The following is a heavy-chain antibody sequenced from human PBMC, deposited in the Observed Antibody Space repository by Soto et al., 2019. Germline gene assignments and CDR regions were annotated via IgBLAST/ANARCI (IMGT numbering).Heavy chain of an antibody. D-gene: IGHD2-15*01. CDR3: LQGYCSGGSCGWFDP. V-gene: IGHV3-30-3*01. Sequence: GGSLRLSCAASGFTFSSYAMHWVRQAPGKGLEWVAVISYDGSNKYYADSVKGRFTISRDNSKNTLYLQMNSLRAEDTAVYYCLQGYCSGGSCGWFDPWGQGTLVTVSS. CDR2: ISYDGSNK. J-gene: IGHJ5*02. CDR1: GFTFSSYA.